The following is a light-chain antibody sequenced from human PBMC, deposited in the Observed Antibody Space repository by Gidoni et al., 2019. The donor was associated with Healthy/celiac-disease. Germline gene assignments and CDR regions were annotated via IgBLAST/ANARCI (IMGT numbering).Light chain of an antibody. CDR1: QSVLYSSNNKNY. Sequence: DIVMTQSPDSLAVSLGERATINCKSSQSVLYSSNNKNYLAWYQQKPGQPPKLLIYWASTRESGVPDRFSGSGSGTDFTLTISNLQAEDGAVYYCQQYYSTPYTFGQXTKLEIK. V-gene: IGKV4-1*01. CDR3: QQYYSTPYT. J-gene: IGKJ2*01. CDR2: WAS.